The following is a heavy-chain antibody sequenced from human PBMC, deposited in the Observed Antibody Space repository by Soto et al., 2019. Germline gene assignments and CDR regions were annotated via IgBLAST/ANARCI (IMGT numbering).Heavy chain of an antibody. CDR1: GFTFSSYA. CDR2: ISGSGGST. V-gene: IGHV3-23*01. D-gene: IGHD3-3*01. CDR3: AKDRRFLEWLLVQYYFDY. Sequence: GGSLRLSCAASGFTFSSYAMSWVRQAPGKGLEWVSAISGSGGSTYYADSVKGRFNISRAKYKNTLYLQMNSLRAEDTAVYYCAKDRRFLEWLLVQYYFDYWGQGTLVTVSS. J-gene: IGHJ4*02.